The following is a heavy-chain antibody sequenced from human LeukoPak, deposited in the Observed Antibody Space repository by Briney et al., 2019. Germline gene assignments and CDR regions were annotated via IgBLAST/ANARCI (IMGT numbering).Heavy chain of an antibody. D-gene: IGHD6-19*01. CDR2: IRYDGTNK. V-gene: IGHV3-30*02. CDR3: AKVGSGWYGVDY. J-gene: IGHJ4*02. Sequence: GGSLRLSCEVSGIIFSGYGIHWVRQAPGKGLEWVAFIRYDGTNKYYADSVKGRFTISRDNSNNTLYLQMNSLRVEDTAVHYCAKVGSGWYGVDYWGQGTLVTVSS. CDR1: GIIFSGYG.